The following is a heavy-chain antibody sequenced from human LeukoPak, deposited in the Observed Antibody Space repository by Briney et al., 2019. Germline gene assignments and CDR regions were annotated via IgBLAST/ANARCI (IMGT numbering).Heavy chain of an antibody. J-gene: IGHJ6*02. V-gene: IGHV3-74*01. CDR2: INSDGSST. CDR1: GFTFSSYW. D-gene: IGHD6-19*01. CDR3: ARAPVRSSGWREDYYYGMDV. Sequence: GGSLRLSCAASGFTFSSYWMHWVRQAPGKRLVWVSRINSDGSSTSYADSVKGRFTISRDNAKNTLYLQMNSLRAEDTAVYYCARAPVRSSGWREDYYYGMDVWGQGTTVTVSS.